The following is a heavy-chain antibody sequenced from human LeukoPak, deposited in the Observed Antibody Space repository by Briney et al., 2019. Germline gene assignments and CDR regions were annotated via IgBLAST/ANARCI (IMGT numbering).Heavy chain of an antibody. Sequence: SETLSLTCTVSGGSISSSSYYWGWIRQPPGKGLEWIGSIYYSGSTYYNPSLKSRVTISVDTSKNQFSLTLRSVTAADTAVYYCARETEKQWQYWGQGTMATVSS. D-gene: IGHD6-19*01. CDR1: GGSISSSSYY. CDR2: IYYSGST. J-gene: IGHJ3*01. CDR3: ARETEKQWQY. V-gene: IGHV4-39*07.